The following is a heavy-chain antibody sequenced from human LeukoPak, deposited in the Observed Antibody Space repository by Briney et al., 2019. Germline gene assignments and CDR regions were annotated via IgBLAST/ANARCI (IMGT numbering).Heavy chain of an antibody. CDR2: ISSSSSYI. D-gene: IGHD5-12*01. Sequence: GGSLRLSCAASGFTFSSYSMIWVRQAPGKGLEWVSSISSSSSYIYYAGSVKGRFTISRDNAKNSLYLQMNSLRTEDTAVYYCARLATNGGYGYWGQGTLVTVSS. CDR3: ARLATNGGYGY. V-gene: IGHV3-21*01. J-gene: IGHJ4*02. CDR1: GFTFSSYS.